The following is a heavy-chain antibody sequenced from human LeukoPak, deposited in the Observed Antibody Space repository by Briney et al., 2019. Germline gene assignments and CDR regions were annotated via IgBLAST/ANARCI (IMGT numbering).Heavy chain of an antibody. CDR2: IYPGDSDT. CDR1: GYSFTSYW. CDR3: ARHRLISSSLPWFDP. D-gene: IGHD6-13*01. J-gene: IGHJ5*02. V-gene: IGHV5-51*01. Sequence: GESLKNSCKGSGYSFTSYWIGWVRQMPGKGLEWMGIIYPGDSDTRYSPSFQGQVTISADKSISTAYLQWSSLKASDTAMYYCARHRLISSSLPWFDPWGQGTLVTVSS.